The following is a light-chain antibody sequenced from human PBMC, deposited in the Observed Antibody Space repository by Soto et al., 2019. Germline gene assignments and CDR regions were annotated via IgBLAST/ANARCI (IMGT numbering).Light chain of an antibody. CDR1: KLGDKY. J-gene: IGLJ2*01. CDR2: QDS. CDR3: QAWDSSTAYVV. Sequence: SYELTQPPSVSVSPGQTASITCSGDKLGDKYACWYQQKPGQSPMLVIYQDSKRPSGIPERFSGSNSGNTATLTISGTQAMDEADYYCQAWDSSTAYVVFGGGTQLTVL. V-gene: IGLV3-1*01.